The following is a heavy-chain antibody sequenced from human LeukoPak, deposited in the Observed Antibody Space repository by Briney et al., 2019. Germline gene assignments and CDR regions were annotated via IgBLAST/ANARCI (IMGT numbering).Heavy chain of an antibody. CDR2: ISSSSSTI. J-gene: IGHJ4*02. D-gene: IGHD1-1*01. Sequence: GGSLRLSCAASGFTFSSYEMNWVRQAPGKGLEWVSYISSSSSTIYYADSVKGRFTISRDNAKNSLYLQMNSLRAEDTAVYYCARGPDWNDGDYFDYWGQGTLVTVSS. CDR3: ARGPDWNDGDYFDY. V-gene: IGHV3-48*01. CDR1: GFTFSSYE.